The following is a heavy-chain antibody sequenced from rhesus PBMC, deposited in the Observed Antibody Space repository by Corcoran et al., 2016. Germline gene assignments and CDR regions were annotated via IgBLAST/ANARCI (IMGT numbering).Heavy chain of an antibody. CDR1: GFTFSSYE. CDR3: TREGGYGYFDY. CDR2: ISSASSYI. J-gene: IGHJ4*01. D-gene: IGHD3-9*01. V-gene: IGHV3S4*01. Sequence: EVQLAESGGGLVQPGGSLRLSCAASGFTFSSYEMHWVRQAPGTGLEWVSSISSASSYIYYADSVKGRFTIASDNAKNSLSLQMNSLKTEDTAVYYCTREGGYGYFDYWGQGVLVTVSS.